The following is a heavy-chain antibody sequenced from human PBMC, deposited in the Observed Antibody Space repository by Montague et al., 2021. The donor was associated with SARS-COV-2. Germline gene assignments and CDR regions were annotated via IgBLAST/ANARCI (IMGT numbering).Heavy chain of an antibody. J-gene: IGHJ6*03. CDR3: ARLRDGVVPSPILGVGPYYSYYMDV. D-gene: IGHD3-10*01. V-gene: IGHV4-34*01. CDR1: GTSFSGYY. CDR2: ISHGGST. Sequence: SETLSLTCAVHGTSFSGYYWNWILQPPGKGLEWIGEISHGGSTKYSPSLKSRLTISADTSRNQFSLKLTSVAAADTAVFYCARLRDGVVPSPILGVGPYYSYYMDVWGRGTTVTVSS.